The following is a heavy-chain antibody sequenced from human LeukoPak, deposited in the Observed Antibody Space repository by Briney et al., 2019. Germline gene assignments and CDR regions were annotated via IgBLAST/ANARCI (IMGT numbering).Heavy chain of an antibody. J-gene: IGHJ1*01. CDR1: GYSFTSYW. CDR3: ARVSSNGVPSAKLYAEYFQH. Sequence: GESLKISCKGSGYSFTSYWIGWVRQMPGKGLEWMGFIYAGDSDTTYSPSFQGQVTISADESISTAYLQWSSLKASDSAIYYCARVSSNGVPSAKLYAEYFQHWGQGTLVTVSS. D-gene: IGHD2-2*01. CDR2: IYAGDSDT. V-gene: IGHV5-51*01.